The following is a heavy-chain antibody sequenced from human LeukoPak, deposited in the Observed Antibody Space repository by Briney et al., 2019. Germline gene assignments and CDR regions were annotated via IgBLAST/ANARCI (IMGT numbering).Heavy chain of an antibody. D-gene: IGHD3-22*01. J-gene: IGHJ4*02. CDR3: AKDLLHSSGYYYIHY. CDR1: GFTVSSNY. V-gene: IGHV3-53*05. CDR2: IYSGGST. Sequence: GGSLRLSCAASGFTVSSNYMSWVRQAPGKGLEWVSVIYSGGSTYYADSVKGRFTISRDNSKNTLYLQMNSLRAEDTAVYYCAKDLLHSSGYYYIHYWGQGTLVTVSS.